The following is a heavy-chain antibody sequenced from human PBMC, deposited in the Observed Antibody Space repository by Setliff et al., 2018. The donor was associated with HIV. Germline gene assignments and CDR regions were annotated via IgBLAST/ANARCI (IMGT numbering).Heavy chain of an antibody. CDR1: GGSISSYY. CDR3: ARDRVGGNCYYMDV. D-gene: IGHD1-26*01. CDR2: IYYSGST. V-gene: IGHV4-59*01. Sequence: SETLSLTCTVSGGSISSYYWSWIRQPPGKGLEWIGYIYYSGSTNYNPSLKSRVTISVDTSKNQFSLKLSSVTAADTAVYYCARDRVGGNCYYMDVWGKGTTVTVSS. J-gene: IGHJ6*03.